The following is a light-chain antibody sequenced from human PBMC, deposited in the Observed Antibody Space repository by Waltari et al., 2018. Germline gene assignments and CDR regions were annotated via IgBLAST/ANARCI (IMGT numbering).Light chain of an antibody. CDR2: YVN. Sequence: YQQNPVNAPKLIIYYVNKRPSGVSNRFSGSKSGNTASLTISGLQAEDEADYYCGSYTSSSTSVVFGGGTKLTVL. CDR3: GSYTSSSTSVV. V-gene: IGLV2-14*04. J-gene: IGLJ2*01.